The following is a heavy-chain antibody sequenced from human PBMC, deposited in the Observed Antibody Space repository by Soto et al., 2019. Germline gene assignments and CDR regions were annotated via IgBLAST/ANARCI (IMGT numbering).Heavy chain of an antibody. D-gene: IGHD3-9*01. CDR3: ARGEYYYDILTGHDMVIPFDY. CDR2: IYHSGST. Sequence: PSETLSLTCAVSGGSISSSNWWSWVRQPPGKGLEWIGEIYHSGSTNYNPSLKSRVTISVDKSKNQFSLKLSSVTAADTAVYYCARGEYYYDILTGHDMVIPFDYWGQGTLVTVSS. CDR1: GGSISSSNW. V-gene: IGHV4-4*02. J-gene: IGHJ4*02.